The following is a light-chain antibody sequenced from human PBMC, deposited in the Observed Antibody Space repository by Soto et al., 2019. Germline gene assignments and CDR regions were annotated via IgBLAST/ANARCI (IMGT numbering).Light chain of an antibody. CDR2: GAS. CDR1: QSVSSSY. CDR3: QQYDNSRQT. V-gene: IGKV3-20*01. J-gene: IGKJ1*01. Sequence: EIVLTQSPGTLSLSPGERATLSCRASQSVSSSYLAWYQQKPGQAPRLLIYGASSRATGIPDRFSGSGSGTDFTLTISRLEPEDFAVYYCQQYDNSRQTFGQGTKVEIK.